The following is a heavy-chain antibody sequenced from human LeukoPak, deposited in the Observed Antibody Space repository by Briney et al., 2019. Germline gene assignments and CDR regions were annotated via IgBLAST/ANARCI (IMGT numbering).Heavy chain of an antibody. Sequence: ASVKVSCKVSGYTFTSYGISWVRQAPGQGLEWMGWISAYNGNTNYAQKLQGRVTMTTDTSTSTAYMELRSLRSDDTAVYYCARDSDYYYDSSAWGFDYWGLGTLVTVSS. V-gene: IGHV1-18*01. J-gene: IGHJ4*02. D-gene: IGHD3-22*01. CDR1: GYTFTSYG. CDR3: ARDSDYYYDSSAWGFDY. CDR2: ISAYNGNT.